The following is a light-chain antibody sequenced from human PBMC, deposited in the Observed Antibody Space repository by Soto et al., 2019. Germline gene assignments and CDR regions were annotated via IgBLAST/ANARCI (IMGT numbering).Light chain of an antibody. V-gene: IGLV4-60*02. CDR2: LEAGGSY. J-gene: IGLJ2*01. CDR3: ETWGSNILV. CDR1: SGHSSYI. Sequence: QAVVTQSSSASASLGSSVKLTCTLSSGHSSYIIAWHQQQPGKAPRYLMKLEAGGSYNKGSGVPDRFSGSSSGADRYLTISNLQFEDEADYYCETWGSNILVFGGGTKLTVL.